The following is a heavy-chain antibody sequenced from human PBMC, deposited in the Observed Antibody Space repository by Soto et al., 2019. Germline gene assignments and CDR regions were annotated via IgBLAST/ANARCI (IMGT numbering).Heavy chain of an antibody. J-gene: IGHJ4*02. Sequence: SVKVSCKASGGTFSSYTISWVRQAPGQGLEWMGRIIPILGIANYAQKFQGRVTITADKSTSTAYMELSSLRSEDTAVYYCAMYYYDSSGYYSHCYWGQGTLVNVSS. CDR2: IIPILGIA. D-gene: IGHD3-22*01. V-gene: IGHV1-69*02. CDR3: AMYYYDSSGYYSHCY. CDR1: GGTFSSYT.